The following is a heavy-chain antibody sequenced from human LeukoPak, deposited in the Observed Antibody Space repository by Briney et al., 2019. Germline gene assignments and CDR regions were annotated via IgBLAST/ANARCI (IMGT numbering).Heavy chain of an antibody. Sequence: PGGSLRLSCAASGFTFSSYSMNWVRQAPGKGLEWVSSISSSSSYIYYADSVKGRFTISRDNAKNSLYLQMNSLRAEDTAVYYCARGCLTNRGAFDSWGQGTMVTVSS. V-gene: IGHV3-21*01. CDR3: ARGCLTNRGAFDS. CDR2: ISSSSSYI. D-gene: IGHD1-14*01. J-gene: IGHJ3*02. CDR1: GFTFSSYS.